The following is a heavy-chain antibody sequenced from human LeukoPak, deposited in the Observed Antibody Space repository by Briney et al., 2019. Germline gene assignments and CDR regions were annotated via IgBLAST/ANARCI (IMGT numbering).Heavy chain of an antibody. CDR1: GFTFSDYY. CDR3: ASGLRFLEWLGAFDI. Sequence: GGSLRLSCAASGFTFSDYYMSWIRQAPGKGLEWVSYISSSGSTINYADSVKGRFTISRDNAKNSLYLQMNSLRAEDTAVYYCASGLRFLEWLGAFDIWGQGTMVTVSS. V-gene: IGHV3-11*04. D-gene: IGHD3-3*01. CDR2: ISSSGSTI. J-gene: IGHJ3*02.